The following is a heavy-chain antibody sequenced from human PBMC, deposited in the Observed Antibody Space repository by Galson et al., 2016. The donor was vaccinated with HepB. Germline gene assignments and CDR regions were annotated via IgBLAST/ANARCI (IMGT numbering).Heavy chain of an antibody. CDR1: GFNFNAYG. CDR3: AKGGHGTSWSSMDV. CDR2: VAYDGTNK. D-gene: IGHD1-26*01. J-gene: IGHJ6*02. V-gene: IGHV3-30*18. Sequence: SLRLSCAASGFNFNAYGMHWVRQAPGKGLEWVAAVAYDGTNKFYADSVKGRFTISKDNSINTLYLEMNGLRPEDTSVYYCAKGGHGTSWSSMDVWGQGATVTVSS.